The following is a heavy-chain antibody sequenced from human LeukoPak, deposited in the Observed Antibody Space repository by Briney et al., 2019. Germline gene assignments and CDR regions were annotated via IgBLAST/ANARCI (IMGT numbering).Heavy chain of an antibody. D-gene: IGHD7-27*01. CDR2: ISYDGSNK. CDR1: GFTFSSYA. V-gene: IGHV3-30-3*02. J-gene: IGHJ3*01. Sequence: PGGSLRLSCAASGFTFSSYAMHWVRQAPGKGLEWVAVISYDGSNKYYADSVKGRFTISRDNSKNTLDLQMNSLRPEDTAGYYCAKELSATPRAAVQTGDAFDVWGQGTMVTVSS. CDR3: AKELSATPRAAVQTGDAFDV.